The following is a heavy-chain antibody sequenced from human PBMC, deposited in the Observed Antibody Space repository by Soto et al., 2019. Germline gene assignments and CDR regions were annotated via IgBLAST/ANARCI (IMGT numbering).Heavy chain of an antibody. Sequence: SETLSLTCAVSGVSIHPSHSFWGWIRQPPGKGLEFIGSVDYSGGSHFNTSLNGRVTISLDTSNNQVSLRVNSVTAADTAVYYCGRVVEGATRHTDSDSWGQGMLVTVSS. CDR3: GRVVEGATRHTDSDS. J-gene: IGHJ5*02. D-gene: IGHD2-21*01. CDR2: VDYSGGS. V-gene: IGHV4-39*02. CDR1: GVSIHPSHSF.